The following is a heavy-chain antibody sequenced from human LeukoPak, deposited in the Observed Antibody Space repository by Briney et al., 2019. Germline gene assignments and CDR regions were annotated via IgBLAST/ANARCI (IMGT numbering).Heavy chain of an antibody. V-gene: IGHV3-9*03. J-gene: IGHJ6*03. D-gene: IGHD6-19*01. Sequence: PGGSLRLSCAASGFTFSSYEMNWVRQAPGKGLEWVSGISWNSGSIGYADSVKGRFTISRDNAKNSLYLQMNSLRAEDMALYYCAKDISSGVDGGWSGWYRRDYYMDVWGKGTTVTVSS. CDR2: ISWNSGSI. CDR1: GFTFSSYE. CDR3: AKDISSGVDGGWSGWYRRDYYMDV.